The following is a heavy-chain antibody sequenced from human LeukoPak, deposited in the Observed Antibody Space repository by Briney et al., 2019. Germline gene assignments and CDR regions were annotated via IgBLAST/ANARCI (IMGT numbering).Heavy chain of an antibody. V-gene: IGHV3-7*01. CDR2: IKQDGSEK. CDR3: ARDDDNYYYYGMDV. Sequence: GGSLRLSCPASGFTFSSYWMSWVRQAPGKGLEWVANIKQDGSEKYYVDSVKGRFTISRDNAKNSLYLQMNSLRAEDTAVYYCARDDDNYYYYGMDVWGQGTTVTVSS. CDR1: GFTFSSYW. J-gene: IGHJ6*02.